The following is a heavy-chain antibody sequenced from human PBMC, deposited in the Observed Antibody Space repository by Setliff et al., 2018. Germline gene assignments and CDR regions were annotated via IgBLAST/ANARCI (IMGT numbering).Heavy chain of an antibody. CDR3: TKDLKKWLQFGWYFDL. J-gene: IGHJ2*01. CDR2: INPNSGDT. Sequence: GASVKVSCKASGHTLTGYYMHWVRQAPGQGLEWMGWINPNSGDTKYAQKFQGRVSMTRDTSISTAFLELNGLRSDDTAVYYCTKDLKKWLQFGWYFDLWGRGTLVTVSS. D-gene: IGHD5-12*01. CDR1: GHTLTGYY. V-gene: IGHV1-2*02.